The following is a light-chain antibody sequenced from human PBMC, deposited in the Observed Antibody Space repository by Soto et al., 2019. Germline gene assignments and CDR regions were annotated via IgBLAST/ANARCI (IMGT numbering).Light chain of an antibody. Sequence: DIQMTQSPSTLSASVGDRVTITCRASQSISNWLAWYRQRPGKAPKLLIYKASNLESGVPSRFSGSGSGTEFTLTISSLQPDDFATYYCQQYDIYWTFGQGTKVEIK. J-gene: IGKJ1*01. V-gene: IGKV1-5*03. CDR2: KAS. CDR3: QQYDIYWT. CDR1: QSISNW.